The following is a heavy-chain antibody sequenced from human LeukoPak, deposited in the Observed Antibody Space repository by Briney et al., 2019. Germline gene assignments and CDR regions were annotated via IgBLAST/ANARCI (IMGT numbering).Heavy chain of an antibody. J-gene: IGHJ3*01. Sequence: PGGSLRLSCIGSGFRFSSYAMSWVRQAPGKGLEWVSGISGSGGATYYIDPAKGRFSISRDNSKSTLYLQMTSVRAEDTAVSYCEKDSGDFGSSYFCAFDVWGPGKTVSVSS. CDR2: ISGSGGAT. CDR1: GFRFSSYA. V-gene: IGHV3-23*01. CDR3: EKDSGDFGSSYFCAFDV. D-gene: IGHD3-3*01.